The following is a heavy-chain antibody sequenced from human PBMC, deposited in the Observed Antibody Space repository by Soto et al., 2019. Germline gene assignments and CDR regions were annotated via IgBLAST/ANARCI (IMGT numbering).Heavy chain of an antibody. V-gene: IGHV4-31*03. CDR1: GGSISSGGYY. Sequence: QVQLQESGPGLVKPSQTLSLTCTVSGGSISSGGYYWSRIRQHPGKGLEWIGYIYYSGSTYYNPSLKSRVTISVDTSKNQFSLKLSSVTAADTAVYYCARVGAWVEQQLAQASYYFDYWGQGTLVTVSS. J-gene: IGHJ4*02. CDR3: ARVGAWVEQQLAQASYYFDY. CDR2: IYYSGST. D-gene: IGHD6-13*01.